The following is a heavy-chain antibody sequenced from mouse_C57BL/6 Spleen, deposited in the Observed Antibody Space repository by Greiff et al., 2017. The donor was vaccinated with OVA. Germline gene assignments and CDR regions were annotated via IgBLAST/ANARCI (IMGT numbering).Heavy chain of an antibody. CDR3: GRSQLRLHYFGD. CDR2: IYPSDSET. CDR1: GYTFTSYW. J-gene: IGHJ2*01. D-gene: IGHD3-2*02. Sequence: QVQLQQPGAELVRPGSSVKLSCKASGYTFTSYWMAWVKQRPGQGLEWIGTIYPSDSETHYTQKFKDRATLPVDKSTSTAYLQLSSLTSEDDAVYYCGRSQLRLHYFGDWGQGTTLTVAS. V-gene: IGHV1-61*01.